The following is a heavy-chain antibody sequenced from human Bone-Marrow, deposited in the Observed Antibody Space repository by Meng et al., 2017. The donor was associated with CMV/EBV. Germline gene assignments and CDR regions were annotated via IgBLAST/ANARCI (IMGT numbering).Heavy chain of an antibody. Sequence: SLCSLRCGGYFWCWLRPHPVHGLDLIRFVYSTDNTSSNPSLTRRVPISVATSKTQFSLTLSSVTAAAAAVYYCSSVSDSRGYYRDSWGQGTLVTVSS. D-gene: IGHD3-22*01. V-gene: IGHV4-31*02. CDR2: VYSTDNT. CDR3: SSVSDSRGYYRDS. J-gene: IGHJ5*01. CDR1: LCSLRCGGYF.